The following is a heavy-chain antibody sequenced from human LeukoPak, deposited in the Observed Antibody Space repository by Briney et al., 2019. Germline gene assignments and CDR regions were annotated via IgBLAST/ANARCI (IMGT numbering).Heavy chain of an antibody. J-gene: IGHJ4*02. CDR1: GGSISSSSYY. V-gene: IGHV4-39*07. D-gene: IGHD6-6*01. CDR2: INHSGST. Sequence: PSETLSLTCTVSGGSISSSSYYWGWIRQPPGKGLEWIGEINHSGSTNYNPSLKSRVTISVDTSKNQFSLKLSSVTAADTAVYYCARVDNSSSRLYYFDYWGQGTLVTVSS. CDR3: ARVDNSSSRLYYFDY.